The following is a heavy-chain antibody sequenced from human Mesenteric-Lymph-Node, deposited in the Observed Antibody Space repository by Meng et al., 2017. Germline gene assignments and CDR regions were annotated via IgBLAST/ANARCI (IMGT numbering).Heavy chain of an antibody. Sequence: GESLKISCAASGFTFSSYAMSWVRQAPGKGLEWVSAISGSGGSTYYADSVKGRFTISRDNSKNTLYLQMNSLRAEDTAVYYCAKGGYDSSGYNDWYFDLWGRGTLVTVSS. CDR3: AKGGYDSSGYNDWYFDL. D-gene: IGHD3-22*01. J-gene: IGHJ2*01. CDR2: ISGSGGST. CDR1: GFTFSSYA. V-gene: IGHV3-23*01.